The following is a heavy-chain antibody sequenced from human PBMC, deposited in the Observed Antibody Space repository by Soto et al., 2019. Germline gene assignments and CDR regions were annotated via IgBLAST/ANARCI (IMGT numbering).Heavy chain of an antibody. V-gene: IGHV5-10-1*01. Sequence: PGESLKISCKGSGYSFTSFWISWVRQMPGKGLEWMGRIDPSDSYTNYSPSFQGHVTISADKPISTAYLQWSSLKASDTAMYYCARGGSLWFGELSAYYYGMDVWGQGTTVTVSS. J-gene: IGHJ6*02. CDR1: GYSFTSFW. CDR2: IDPSDSYT. D-gene: IGHD3-10*01. CDR3: ARGGSLWFGELSAYYYGMDV.